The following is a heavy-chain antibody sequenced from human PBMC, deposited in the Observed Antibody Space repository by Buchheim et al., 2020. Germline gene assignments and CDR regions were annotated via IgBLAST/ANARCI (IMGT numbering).Heavy chain of an antibody. CDR1: GGSFSGYY. J-gene: IGHJ4*02. CDR3: ARYSSSWYYFDY. CDR2: INHSGST. V-gene: IGHV4-34*01. Sequence: QVQLQQWGAGLLKPSETLSLTCAVYGGSFSGYYWSWIRQPPGKGLEWIGEINHSGSTNYNPSLKSRVTISVDTSKKPFSLKLSSVTAADTAVYYCARYSSSWYYFDYWGQGTL. D-gene: IGHD6-13*01.